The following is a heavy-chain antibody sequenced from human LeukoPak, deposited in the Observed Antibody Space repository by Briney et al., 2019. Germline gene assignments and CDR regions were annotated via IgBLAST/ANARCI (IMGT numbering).Heavy chain of an antibody. CDR3: ARWTMLSSGWDAFDI. CDR1: GCSINSRNYY. J-gene: IGHJ3*02. Sequence: SETLSLTCTVSGCSINSRNYYWDWIRQPPGKGLEWIGSIRYDGSVHYNPSLKSRVTISEGTSKSQFSLKLSSVSAADTALYYCARWTMLSSGWDAFDIWGQGTMVTVSS. V-gene: IGHV4-39*01. D-gene: IGHD6-19*01. CDR2: IRYDGSV.